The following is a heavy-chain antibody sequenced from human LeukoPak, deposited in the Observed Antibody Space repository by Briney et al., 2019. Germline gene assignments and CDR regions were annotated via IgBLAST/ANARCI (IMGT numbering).Heavy chain of an antibody. CDR1: GFTLTDYW. V-gene: IGHV3-7*01. CDR2: IRQDGSEK. J-gene: IGHJ4*02. Sequence: PGGSLRLSCEVSGFTLTDYWMNWLRQAPGKGAEWVASIRQDGSEKTYVASVKGRFTISRDNTKNSLSLQLNGLRAEDTAVYYCARDGTAAGLYFDLWGQGTLVTVSS. CDR3: ARDGTAAGLYFDL. D-gene: IGHD6-13*01.